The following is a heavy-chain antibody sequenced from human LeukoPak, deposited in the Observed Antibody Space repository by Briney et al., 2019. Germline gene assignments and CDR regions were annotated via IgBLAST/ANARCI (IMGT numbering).Heavy chain of an antibody. V-gene: IGHV4-4*09. J-gene: IGHJ4*02. D-gene: IGHD3-10*01. CDR3: ARHRGVSHYFDF. CDR2: IYTTGNT. Sequence: SETLSLTCTVSGGSISSYYWSWIRQPPGKGLEWIGYIYTTGNTNYNPSLKSRVTISVDTSKNQFSLQLTSVTATDTAVYFCARHRGVSHYFDFWGQETLVTVSS. CDR1: GGSISSYY.